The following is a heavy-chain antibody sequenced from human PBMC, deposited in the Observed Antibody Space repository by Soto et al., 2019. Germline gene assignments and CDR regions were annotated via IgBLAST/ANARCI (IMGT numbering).Heavy chain of an antibody. D-gene: IGHD2-2*01. CDR3: ARLHQDHYYTMDV. J-gene: IGHJ6*02. CDR2: ISISGNYT. Sequence: QVQLAESGGDLVKPGGSLRLSCVVSGFTLSDYYMTWIRQAPGKGLEWVSYISISGNYTNYADSVKGRFTIPRDSTNNSLYLQMNSLRAEDTAVYYCARLHQDHYYTMDVWGQGTTVTVSS. CDR1: GFTLSDYY. V-gene: IGHV3-11*05.